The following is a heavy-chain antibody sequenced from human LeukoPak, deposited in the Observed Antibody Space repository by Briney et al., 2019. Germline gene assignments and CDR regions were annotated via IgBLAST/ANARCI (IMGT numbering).Heavy chain of an antibody. D-gene: IGHD6-6*01. CDR3: ARDGPSIAADFDC. CDR2: IRSSSSYI. J-gene: IGHJ4*02. Sequence: AGSLRLSCAASGFTFSSYSMNWVREAPGKGLEWVSSIRSSSSYIYYADSLKGRFTISRDNAKNSLYLQRNSLRAEDSAVYYCARDGPSIAADFDCWGQGTLVTVSS. CDR1: GFTFSSYS. V-gene: IGHV3-21*01.